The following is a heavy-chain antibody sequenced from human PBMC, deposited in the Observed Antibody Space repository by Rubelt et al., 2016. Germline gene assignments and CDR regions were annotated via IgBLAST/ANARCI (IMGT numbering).Heavy chain of an antibody. CDR3: ARDGSGWSAY. CDR2: INSDGSST. Sequence: QVPGKGLVWVSRINSDGSSTSYVDSVKGRFTISRDNAKNTLYLQMDGLRVEDTAVYYCARDGSGWSAYWGQGTLVTVSS. D-gene: IGHD6-19*01. V-gene: IGHV3-74*01. J-gene: IGHJ4*02.